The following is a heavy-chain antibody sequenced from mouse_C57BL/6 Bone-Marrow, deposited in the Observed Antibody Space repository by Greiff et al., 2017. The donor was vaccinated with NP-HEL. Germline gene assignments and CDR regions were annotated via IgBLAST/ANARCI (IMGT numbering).Heavy chain of an antibody. J-gene: IGHJ4*01. CDR1: GYTFTDYY. Sequence: EVQLQQSGPELVKPGASVKISCKASGYTFTDYYMNWVKQSHGKSLEWIGDINPNNGGTSYNQKFKGKATLTVDKSSSTAYMELRSLTSEDSAVYYCASGRTHGSSLYYAMDYWGQGTSVTVSS. D-gene: IGHD1-1*01. CDR3: ASGRTHGSSLYYAMDY. V-gene: IGHV1-26*01. CDR2: INPNNGGT.